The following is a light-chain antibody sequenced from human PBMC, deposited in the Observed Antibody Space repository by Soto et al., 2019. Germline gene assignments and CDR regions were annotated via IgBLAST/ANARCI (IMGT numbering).Light chain of an antibody. J-gene: IGLJ1*01. CDR3: ISYTTSGTYV. Sequence: QSVLTQPASVSGFPGQSIAISCTGASSDIGAYNYVSWHQQHPGKAPKLMIYDVNNRPSGVSDRFSGSKSGYTASLTISGLQAEDEAEYYCISYTTSGTYVFGTGTKVTVL. CDR1: SSDIGAYNY. V-gene: IGLV2-14*03. CDR2: DVN.